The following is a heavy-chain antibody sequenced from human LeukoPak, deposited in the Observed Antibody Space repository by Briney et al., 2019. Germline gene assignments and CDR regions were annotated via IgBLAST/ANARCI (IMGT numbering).Heavy chain of an antibody. V-gene: IGHV1-46*01. D-gene: IGHD3-10*01. CDR2: INPTGGNT. Sequence: ASVKVSCKASGYTFTSFYMHWVRQAPGQGLEWMGVINPTGGNTIYAQKFQGRVTMTRDMSTRTAFMEVSGLRSEDTAVYFCARDHSTVRGYYGSETFDISYMDVWGKGTTITVSS. J-gene: IGHJ6*03. CDR3: ARDHSTVRGYYGSETFDISYMDV. CDR1: GYTFTSFY.